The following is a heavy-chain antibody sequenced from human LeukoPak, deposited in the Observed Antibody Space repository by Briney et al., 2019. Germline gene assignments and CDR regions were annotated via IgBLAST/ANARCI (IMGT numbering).Heavy chain of an antibody. D-gene: IGHD6-19*01. Sequence: PGGSLRLSCAASGFTFSSYSMNWVRQAPGKGLEWVSYISSSSTIYYADSVKGRFTISRDNAKNSLYLQMNSLRAEDTAVYYCAREGGWYDYWGQGTLVTVSS. CDR1: GFTFSSYS. CDR2: ISSSSTI. CDR3: AREGGWYDY. J-gene: IGHJ4*02. V-gene: IGHV3-48*01.